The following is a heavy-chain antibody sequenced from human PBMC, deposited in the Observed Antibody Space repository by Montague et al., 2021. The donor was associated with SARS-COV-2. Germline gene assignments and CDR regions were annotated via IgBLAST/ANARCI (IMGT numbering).Heavy chain of an antibody. CDR3: ARDGYSNSGFDP. V-gene: IGHV4-34*09. CDR1: GGSFSDYY. CDR2: INHSGSS. D-gene: IGHD4-11*01. J-gene: IGHJ5*02. Sequence: TLSLTCAVYGGSFSDYYWTWIRQPPGKGLEWIGEINHSGSSNYNPSLKSRVTILVDMSKNQFSLKLSSVTAADTALYYCARDGYSNSGFDPWGQGTLVTVSS.